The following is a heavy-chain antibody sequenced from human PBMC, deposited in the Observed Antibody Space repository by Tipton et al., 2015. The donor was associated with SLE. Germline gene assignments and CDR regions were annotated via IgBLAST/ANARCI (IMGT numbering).Heavy chain of an antibody. V-gene: IGHV4-34*01. CDR3: ARHLTYYFDY. Sequence: GLVKPSETLSLTCDLNGGSFSGNYWSWIRQTPGKGLEWVGEVNHGGSTKYNPSLKSRVTMSLDTSKNQFSLKLSSVTAADTAVYYCARHLTYYFDYWGQGTLVTVSS. CDR2: VNHGGST. J-gene: IGHJ4*02. CDR1: GGSFSGNY.